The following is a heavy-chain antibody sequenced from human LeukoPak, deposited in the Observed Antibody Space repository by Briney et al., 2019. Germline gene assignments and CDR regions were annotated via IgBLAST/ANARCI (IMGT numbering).Heavy chain of an antibody. CDR1: GGSISSSSYY. CDR2: IYYSGST. J-gene: IGHJ4*02. D-gene: IGHD2-15*01. V-gene: IGHV4-39*01. CDR3: ARSVCSGGSCVEYFDY. Sequence: PSETLSLTCTVSGGSISSSSYYWGWIRQPPGKGLEWIGSIYYSGSTSYNPSLKSRVTISVDTSKNQFSLKLSSVTAADTAVYYCARSVCSGGSCVEYFDYWGQGTLVTVAS.